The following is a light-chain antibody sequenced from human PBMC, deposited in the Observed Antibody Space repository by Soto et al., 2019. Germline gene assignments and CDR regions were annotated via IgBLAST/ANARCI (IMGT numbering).Light chain of an antibody. CDR3: QQRSNWPPLMYT. V-gene: IGKV3-11*01. Sequence: EIVLTQSPATLSLSPGERATLSCRASQSVSSYLAWYQQKPGQAPRLLIYDASNRATGIPARFSGSGSGTDFTLTISSLAPEDFAVYYCQQRSNWPPLMYTFGQGTKLEIK. CDR2: DAS. J-gene: IGKJ2*01. CDR1: QSVSSY.